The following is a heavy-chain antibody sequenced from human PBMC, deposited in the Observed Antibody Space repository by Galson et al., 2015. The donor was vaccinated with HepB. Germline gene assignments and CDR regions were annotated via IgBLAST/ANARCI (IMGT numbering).Heavy chain of an antibody. J-gene: IGHJ4*02. CDR3: AKDDRVVPAAKFDY. Sequence: SLRLSCAASGFTFSGYDMSWVRQAPGKGLEWVSAISGSGGSTYYADSVKGRFTISRDNSKNTLYLQMNSLRAEYTAVYYCAKDDRVVPAAKFDYWGQGTLVTVSS. CDR1: GFTFSGYD. V-gene: IGHV3-23*01. D-gene: IGHD2-2*01. CDR2: ISGSGGST.